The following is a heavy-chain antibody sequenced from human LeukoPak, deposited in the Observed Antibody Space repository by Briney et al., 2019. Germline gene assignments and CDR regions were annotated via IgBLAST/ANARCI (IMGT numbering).Heavy chain of an antibody. D-gene: IGHD1-7*01. J-gene: IGHJ5*02. CDR2: IYPGDSDT. CDR3: ARGALTGTTSSWFDP. V-gene: IGHV5-51*06. Sequence: GESLKISCKGSGYSFTSYWIGWVRQMTGKGLDWMGIIYPGDSDTRYSPSFQGQVTISADKSISTAYLQWSSLKASDTAMYYCARGALTGTTSSWFDPWGQGTLVTVSS. CDR1: GYSFTSYW.